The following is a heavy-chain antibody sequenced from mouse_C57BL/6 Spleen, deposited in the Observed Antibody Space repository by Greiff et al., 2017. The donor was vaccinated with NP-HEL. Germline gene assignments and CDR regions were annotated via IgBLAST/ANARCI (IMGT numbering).Heavy chain of an antibody. CDR3: TRERGYGYDGIYYAMDY. CDR1: GFTFSSYA. V-gene: IGHV5-9-1*02. D-gene: IGHD2-2*01. CDR2: ISSGGDYI. Sequence: EVKLVESGEGLVKPGGSLKLSCAASGFTFSSYAMSWVRQTPEKRLEWVAYISSGGDYIYYADTVKGRFTISRDNARNTLYLQMSSLKSEDTAMYYCTRERGYGYDGIYYAMDYWGQGTSVTVSS. J-gene: IGHJ4*01.